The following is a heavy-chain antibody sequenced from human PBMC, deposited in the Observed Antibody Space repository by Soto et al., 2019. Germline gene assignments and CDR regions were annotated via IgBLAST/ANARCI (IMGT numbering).Heavy chain of an antibody. V-gene: IGHV1-2*02. CDR3: ASAAVTGTAGLDF. J-gene: IGHJ4*02. D-gene: IGHD6-19*01. Sequence: VASVKVSCKASGYTFTGYYVHWVRQAPGHGLEWLGWIHLNSGGTNYAQSFQGRVTMTRDMSVSTVYMEMTGLSSDDTAVYYCASAAVTGTAGLDFWGQGTQVTVSS. CDR2: IHLNSGGT. CDR1: GYTFTGYY.